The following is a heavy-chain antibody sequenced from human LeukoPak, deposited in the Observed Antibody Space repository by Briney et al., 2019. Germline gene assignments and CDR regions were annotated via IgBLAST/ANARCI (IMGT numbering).Heavy chain of an antibody. V-gene: IGHV3-74*01. CDR1: GFTFSSYW. Sequence: GGSLRLSCAASGFTFSSYWMHWVRQAPGKGLVWVSRINTDGSSTSYADSVKGRFTISRDNAKNTLYLQMNSLRADDTAVYYCARTRRNSGSYYGDYWGQGTLVTVSS. J-gene: IGHJ4*02. CDR2: INTDGSST. CDR3: ARTRRNSGSYYGDY. D-gene: IGHD1-26*01.